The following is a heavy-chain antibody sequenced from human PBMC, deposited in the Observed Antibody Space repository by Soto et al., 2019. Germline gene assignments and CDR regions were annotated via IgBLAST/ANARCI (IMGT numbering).Heavy chain of an antibody. D-gene: IGHD6-6*01. CDR3: AKEVIAARPYYFDH. Sequence: PGGSLRLSCAASGFPFNIYAMHWVRQAPGKGLEWVAVISYDGSIKHYADSVKGRFTISRDNSQNTLFLHMRSLRAGDTATYYCAKEVIAARPYYFDHWGQGTLVTVSS. CDR2: ISYDGSIK. CDR1: GFPFNIYA. V-gene: IGHV3-30-3*01. J-gene: IGHJ4*02.